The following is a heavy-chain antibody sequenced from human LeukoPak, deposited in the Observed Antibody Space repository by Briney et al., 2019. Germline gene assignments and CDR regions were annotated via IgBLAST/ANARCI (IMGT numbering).Heavy chain of an antibody. J-gene: IGHJ4*02. CDR1: GGSISSYY. Sequence: SETLSLTCTVSGGSISSYYWSWIRQPPGKGLEWIGYIYYSGSTNYNPSLKSRVTISVETSKNQFSLKLSSVTAADTAVYYCARDTYSYAYWGQGTLVTVSS. V-gene: IGHV4-59*01. CDR2: IYYSGST. D-gene: IGHD5-18*01. CDR3: ARDTYSYAY.